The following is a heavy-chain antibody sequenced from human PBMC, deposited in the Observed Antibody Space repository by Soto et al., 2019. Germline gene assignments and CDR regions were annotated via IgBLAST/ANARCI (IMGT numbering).Heavy chain of an antibody. CDR2: ISGDSTSI. J-gene: IGHJ4*02. Sequence: EVQLLESGGDLVPPGGSLRLSCEASGFTFGNHSMNWVRHTPGKGPEWISFISGDSTSIQDADSVGGRFTISRDNAKNSMFLDMNIWKDEDTAVYYCARGAHSGAWLIDFWGQGTLVTVSS. D-gene: IGHD6-19*01. CDR3: ARGAHSGAWLIDF. V-gene: IGHV3-48*02. CDR1: GFTFGNHS.